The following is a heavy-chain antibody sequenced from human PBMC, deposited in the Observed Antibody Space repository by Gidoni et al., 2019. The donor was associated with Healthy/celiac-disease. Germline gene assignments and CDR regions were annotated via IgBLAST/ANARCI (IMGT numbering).Heavy chain of an antibody. V-gene: IGHV1-69*09. J-gene: IGHJ4*02. CDR1: GGTFSSYA. CDR3: ARASFYYGSGFDY. Sequence: QVQLVQSGAEVKKPGSSVKVSCKASGGTFSSYAISWVRQAPGRGLEWMGRIIPILGIANYAQKFQGRVTITADKTTSTAYMELSSLGSEDTAVYYCARASFYYGSGFDYWGQGTLVTVSS. CDR2: IIPILGIA. D-gene: IGHD3-10*01.